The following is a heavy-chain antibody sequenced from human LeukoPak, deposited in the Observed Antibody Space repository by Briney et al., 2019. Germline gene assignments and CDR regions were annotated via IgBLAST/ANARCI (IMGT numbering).Heavy chain of an antibody. J-gene: IGHJ4*02. Sequence: PGGSLRLSCAASGFTFSSYWMSWVRQAPGKGLEWVANIKQDGSEKYYVDSVKGRFTISRDNAKNSLYLQMNSLRAEDTAVYYCARHGSGSYLLTFDYWAREPWSPSPQ. CDR3: ARHGSGSYLLTFDY. V-gene: IGHV3-7*01. CDR2: IKQDGSEK. CDR1: GFTFSSYW. D-gene: IGHD3-10*01.